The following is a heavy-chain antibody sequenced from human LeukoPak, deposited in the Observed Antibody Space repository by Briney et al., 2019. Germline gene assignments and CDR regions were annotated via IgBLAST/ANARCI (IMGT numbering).Heavy chain of an antibody. CDR3: ARHGRGYSYGKIDY. CDR2: IYYSGST. J-gene: IGHJ4*02. Sequence: SETLSLTCTVSGGSINSSSYYRGWIRQPPGKGLEWIGSIYYSGSTYYNPSLKSRVTISVDTSKNQFSLKLSSVTAADTAVYYCARHGRGYSYGKIDYWGQGTLVTVSS. D-gene: IGHD5-18*01. CDR1: GGSINSSSYY. V-gene: IGHV4-39*01.